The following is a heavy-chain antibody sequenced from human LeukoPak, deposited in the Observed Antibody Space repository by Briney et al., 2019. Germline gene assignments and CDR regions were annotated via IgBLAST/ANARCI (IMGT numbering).Heavy chain of an antibody. J-gene: IGHJ4*02. CDR2: IYYSGST. CDR3: ARGTMTTVTYYFDY. D-gene: IGHD4-17*01. CDR1: GGSISSSSYY. Sequence: SETLSLTCTVSGGSISSSSYYWGWIRQPPGKGLEWIGSIYYSGSTYYNPSLKSRVTISVDTSKNQFSLKLSSVAAADTAVYYCARGTMTTVTYYFDYWGQGTLVTVSS. V-gene: IGHV4-39*01.